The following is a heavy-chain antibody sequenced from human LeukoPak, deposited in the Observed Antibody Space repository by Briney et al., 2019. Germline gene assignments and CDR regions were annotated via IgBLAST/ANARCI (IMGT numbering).Heavy chain of an antibody. CDR2: FDPEDGET. CDR3: ATNYYGSGPLDY. V-gene: IGHV1-24*01. Sequence: VASVKVSCTVSGYTLTELSMHWVRQAPGKGLEWMGGFDPEDGETIYAQKFQGRVTMTEDTSTDTAYMELSSLRSEDTAVYYCATNYYGSGPLDYWGQGTLVTVSS. CDR1: GYTLTELS. D-gene: IGHD3-10*01. J-gene: IGHJ4*02.